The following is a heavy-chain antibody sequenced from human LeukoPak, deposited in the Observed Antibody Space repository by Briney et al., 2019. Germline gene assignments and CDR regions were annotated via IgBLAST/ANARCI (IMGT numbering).Heavy chain of an antibody. CDR1: GYTLTTYD. J-gene: IGHJ4*02. V-gene: IGHV1-8*03. D-gene: IGHD2-15*01. Sequence: ASVKVSCKASGYTLTTYDITWVRQAAGQGLEWMGWMNPSSGDTGFPQKFQGRVTLTRNTSINTAYMELSSLTPEDTAVYYCARARTMRGPETPPYYFDYWGRETLVTVSS. CDR2: MNPSSGDT. CDR3: ARARTMRGPETPPYYFDY.